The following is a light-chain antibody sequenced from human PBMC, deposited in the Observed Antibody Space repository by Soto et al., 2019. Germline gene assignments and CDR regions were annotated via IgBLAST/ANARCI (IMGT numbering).Light chain of an antibody. CDR2: YDD. CDR3: ATWDDSLNGWV. V-gene: IGLV1-36*01. CDR1: SSNIGRNA. J-gene: IGLJ3*02. Sequence: QSVLTQPPSVSEAPRQKVTISCSGSSSNIGRNAVNWYQQFPGKAPRLLVYYDDLLPSGVSDRFSGYRSGTSASLAISGLQSEDEADYYCATWDDSLNGWVFGGGTKLTVL.